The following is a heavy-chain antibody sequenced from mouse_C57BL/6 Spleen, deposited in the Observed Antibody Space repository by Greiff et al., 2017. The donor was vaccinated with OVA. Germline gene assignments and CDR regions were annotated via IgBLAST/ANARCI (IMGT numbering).Heavy chain of an antibody. J-gene: IGHJ1*03. V-gene: IGHV1-62-2*01. CDR2: FYPGSGSI. Sequence: VQLVESGAELVKPGASVKLSCKASGYTFTEYTIHWVKQRSGQGLEWIGWFYPGSGSIKYNEKFKDKATLTADKSSSTVYMELRRLTSEDSAVYFCARHEDRSSYGYWYFDVWGTGTTVTVSS. D-gene: IGHD1-1*01. CDR1: GYTFTEYT. CDR3: ARHEDRSSYGYWYFDV.